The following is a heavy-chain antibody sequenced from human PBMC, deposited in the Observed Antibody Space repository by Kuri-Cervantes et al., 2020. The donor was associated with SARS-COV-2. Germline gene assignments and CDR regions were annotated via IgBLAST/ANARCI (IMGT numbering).Heavy chain of an antibody. Sequence: GGSLRLSCAASGFTFSSYAMSWVRQAPGKGLEWVSAISGSGGSTYYADSVKGRFTISRDNSKNTLYLQMNSLRAEDTAVYYCARAGYSTGWFPDWYFDLWGRGTLVTVSS. CDR1: GFTFSSYA. J-gene: IGHJ2*01. CDR3: ARAGYSTGWFPDWYFDL. CDR2: ISGSGGST. D-gene: IGHD6-19*01. V-gene: IGHV3-23*01.